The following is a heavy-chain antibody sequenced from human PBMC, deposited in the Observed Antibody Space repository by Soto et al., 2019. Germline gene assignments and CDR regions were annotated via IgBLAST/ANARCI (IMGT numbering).Heavy chain of an antibody. CDR1: GGSISSGGYY. CDR2: ISYSGST. V-gene: IGHV4-31*03. CDR3: AREGAGPKGSSSWPDDAVDI. Sequence: QVQLQESGPGLVKPSQTLSLTCTVSGGSISSGGYYWSWLRQHPGQGLEWIGYISYSGSTYYNPSPQRRVTISVDTSTNQFSLKLRSVTAADTAVYYCAREGAGPKGSSSWPDDAVDIWGHGTMVTVSS. D-gene: IGHD6-13*01. J-gene: IGHJ3*02.